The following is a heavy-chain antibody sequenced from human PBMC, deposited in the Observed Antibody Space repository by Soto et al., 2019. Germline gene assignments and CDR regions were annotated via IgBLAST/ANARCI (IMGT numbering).Heavy chain of an antibody. CDR1: GYPVTAYY. D-gene: IGHD3-3*01. J-gene: IGHJ3*02. V-gene: IGHV1-2*02. Sequence: QLHLVQSGAVVKKPGASVTVSCSASGYPVTAYYMHWVRQAPGRGLEWMGGINPATGAAKYTQTFQGRVTMTRGTATSTVFMELSGLTSEDPAVFSCARGGGVGVAGSAAFDMWGQGTVVTVSS. CDR3: ARGGGVGVAGSAAFDM. CDR2: INPATGAA.